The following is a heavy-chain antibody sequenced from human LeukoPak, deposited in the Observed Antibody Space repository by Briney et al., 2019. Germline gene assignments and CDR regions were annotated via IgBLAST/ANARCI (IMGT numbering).Heavy chain of an antibody. D-gene: IGHD3-10*01. CDR3: AKEGFAMVRGVISYFDY. V-gene: IGHV3-23*01. J-gene: IGHJ4*02. CDR1: GFTFSSYG. Sequence: PGGSLRLSCAASGFTFSSYGMSWVRQAPGKGLEWVSAISGSGGSTYYADSVKGRFTISRDNSKNTLYLQMNSLRAEDTAVYYCAKEGFAMVRGVISYFDYWGQGTLVTVSS. CDR2: ISGSGGST.